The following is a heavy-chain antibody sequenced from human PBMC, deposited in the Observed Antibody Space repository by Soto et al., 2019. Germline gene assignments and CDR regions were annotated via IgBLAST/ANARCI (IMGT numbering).Heavy chain of an antibody. CDR3: AKDLLPLSAYSYGTFDY. V-gene: IGHV3-48*01. CDR2: ISSSSSTI. D-gene: IGHD5-18*01. CDR1: VFPFSSYS. J-gene: IGHJ4*02. Sequence: SLRLSFAASVFPFSSYSMNWVRHAPGKGLEWVSYISSSSSTIYYADSVKGRFTISRDNSKNTLYLQMNSLRAEDTAVYYCAKDLLPLSAYSYGTFDYWGQGTLVTVSS.